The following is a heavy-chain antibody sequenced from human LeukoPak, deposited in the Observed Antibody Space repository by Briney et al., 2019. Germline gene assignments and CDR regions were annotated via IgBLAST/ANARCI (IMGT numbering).Heavy chain of an antibody. V-gene: IGHV4-30-4*01. Sequence: PSQTLSLTCTVSGGSISSGDYYWSWIRQPPGKGLEWIGYIYYSGSTYYNPSLKSRVTISVDTSKNQFSLKLSSVTAADTAVYYCARTRRSSANYSDYWGQGTLVTVSS. D-gene: IGHD2-15*01. CDR3: ARTRRSSANYSDY. CDR2: IYYSGST. CDR1: GGSISSGDYY. J-gene: IGHJ4*02.